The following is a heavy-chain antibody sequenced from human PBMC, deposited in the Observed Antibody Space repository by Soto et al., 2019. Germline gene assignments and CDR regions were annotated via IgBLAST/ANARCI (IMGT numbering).Heavy chain of an antibody. D-gene: IGHD1-26*01. J-gene: IGHJ5*02. Sequence: GGSLRLSCAASGFTFSSYAMSWVRQAPGKGLEWVSAISGSGGSTYYADSVKGRFTISRDNSKNTLYLQMNSLRAEDTAVYYCAKDPSGSYSSTWFDPWGQGTLVTVSS. CDR1: GFTFSSYA. V-gene: IGHV3-23*01. CDR3: AKDPSGSYSSTWFDP. CDR2: ISGSGGST.